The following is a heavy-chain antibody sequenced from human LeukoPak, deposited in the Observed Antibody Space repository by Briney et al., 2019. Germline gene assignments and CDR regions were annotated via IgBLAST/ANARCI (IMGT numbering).Heavy chain of an antibody. CDR2: IYSTDKT. CDR3: AREIGYYFDNHSSRLRGRFDV. V-gene: IGHV3-53*01. J-gene: IGHJ6*04. Sequence: GGSLRLTCAASGITVSTNYMNWVRQAPGKGLEWVSVIYSTDKTNYADSVQGRFTISRDPSKNTVYLQMNSLRGEDTAVYYCAREIGYYFDNHSSRLRGRFDVWGTGTTVIVSS. D-gene: IGHD3-22*01. CDR1: GITVSTNY.